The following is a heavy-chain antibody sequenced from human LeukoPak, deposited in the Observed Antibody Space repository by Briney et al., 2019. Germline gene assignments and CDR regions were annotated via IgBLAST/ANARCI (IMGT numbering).Heavy chain of an antibody. CDR2: IRYDGSNK. D-gene: IGHD3-22*01. V-gene: IGHV3-30*02. CDR1: GFIFSSYG. J-gene: IGHJ4*02. CDR3: AKDDYYYDSSGYYYVPPTGFDY. Sequence: GGSLRLSCAASGFIFSSYGMHWVRQAPGKGLEWVAFIRYDGSNKYYADSVKGRFTISRDNSKNTLYLQMNSLRAEDTAVYYCAKDDYYYDSSGYYYVPPTGFDYWGQGTLVTVSS.